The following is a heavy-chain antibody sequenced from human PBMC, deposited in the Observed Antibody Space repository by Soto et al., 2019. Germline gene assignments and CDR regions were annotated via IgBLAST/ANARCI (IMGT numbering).Heavy chain of an antibody. V-gene: IGHV1-58*02. D-gene: IGHD3-10*01. CDR1: GFTFTSSA. J-gene: IGHJ6*02. CDR2: IVVGSGNT. CDR3: AAGYYGSGSPPYYYGMDV. Sequence: QMQLVRSGPEVKKPGTSVKVSCKASGFTFTSSAMQWVRQARGQRLEWIGWIVVGSGNTNYAQKFQERVTITRDMSTSTAYMELSSLRSEDTAVYYCAAGYYGSGSPPYYYGMDVWGQGTTVTVSS.